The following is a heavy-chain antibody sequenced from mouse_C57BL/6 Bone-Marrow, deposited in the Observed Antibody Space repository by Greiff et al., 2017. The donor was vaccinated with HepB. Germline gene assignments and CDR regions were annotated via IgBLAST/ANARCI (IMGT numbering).Heavy chain of an antibody. V-gene: IGHV4-1*01. J-gene: IGHJ2*01. CDR3: ARHYYGSTGGYFDY. D-gene: IGHD1-1*01. CDR2: INPDSSTI. Sequence: EVKLMESGGGLVQPGGSLKLSCAASGIDFSRYWMSWVRRAPGKGLEWIGEINPDSSTINYAPSLKDKFIISRDNAKNTLYLQTSKVRTEDTTLYYSARHYYGSTGGYFDYWGQGTTLTVSS. CDR1: GIDFSRYW.